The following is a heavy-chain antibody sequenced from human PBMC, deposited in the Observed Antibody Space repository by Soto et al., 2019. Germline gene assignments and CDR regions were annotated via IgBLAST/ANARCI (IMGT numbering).Heavy chain of an antibody. D-gene: IGHD6-19*01. CDR3: ARDESGYSSGWYTQYYYYYYMDV. CDR2: ISAYNGNT. V-gene: IGHV1-18*01. CDR1: GYTFTSYG. J-gene: IGHJ6*03. Sequence: AASVKVSCKASGYTFTSYGISWVRQAPGQGLEWMGWISAYNGNTNYAQKLQGRVTMTTDTSTSTAYMELRSLRSDDTAVYYCARDESGYSSGWYTQYYYYYYMDVWGKGTTVTVSS.